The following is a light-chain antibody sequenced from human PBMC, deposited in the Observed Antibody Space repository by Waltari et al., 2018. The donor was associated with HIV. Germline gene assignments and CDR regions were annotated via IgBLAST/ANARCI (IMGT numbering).Light chain of an antibody. CDR1: SSDIATY. CDR2: DSN. V-gene: IGLV2-14*01. Sequence: QSALTQPASVSGSLGQSLTISCIGTSSDIATYVSWYQHHPDNAPRLVIYDSNTRPSGIPLRFSGSKSGNTASLTISGLQAEDEADYYCASYTRTSTVVFGGGTKVTVL. J-gene: IGLJ3*02. CDR3: ASYTRTSTVV.